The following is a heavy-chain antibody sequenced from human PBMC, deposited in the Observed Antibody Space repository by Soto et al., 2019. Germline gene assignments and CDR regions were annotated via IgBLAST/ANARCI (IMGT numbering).Heavy chain of an antibody. CDR2: ISAYNGNT. V-gene: IGHV1-18*01. D-gene: IGHD3-9*01. CDR3: ARMRNILTGYPGHFDY. Sequence: ASVKVSCKASGYTFTSYGISWVRQAPGQGLEWMGWISAYNGNTNYAQKLQGRVTMTTDTSTSTAYMELRSLRSDDTAVYYCARMRNILTGYPGHFDYWGQGTLVTVSS. J-gene: IGHJ4*02. CDR1: GYTFTSYG.